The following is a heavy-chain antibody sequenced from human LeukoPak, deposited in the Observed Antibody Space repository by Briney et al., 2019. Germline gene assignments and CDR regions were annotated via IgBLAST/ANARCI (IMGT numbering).Heavy chain of an antibody. CDR2: IIPIFGTA. CDR3: AVVPAAPPSYYYYMDV. J-gene: IGHJ6*03. D-gene: IGHD2-2*01. Sequence: SVKVSCKASGGTFSSYAISWVRQAPGQGLEWMGGIIPIFGTANYAQKFQGRVTITTDESTSTAYMELSSLRSEDTAVYYRAVVPAAPPSYYYYMDVWGKGTTVTVSS. V-gene: IGHV1-69*05. CDR1: GGTFSSYA.